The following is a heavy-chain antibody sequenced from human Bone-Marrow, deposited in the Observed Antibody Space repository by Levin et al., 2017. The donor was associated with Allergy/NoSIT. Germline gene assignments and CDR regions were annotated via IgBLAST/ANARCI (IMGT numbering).Heavy chain of an antibody. D-gene: IGHD1-1*01. CDR2: VSYTGDT. CDR3: ARIATGRTLGRAWFDP. V-gene: IGHV4-39*01. J-gene: IGHJ5*02. Sequence: SETLSLTCTVSGDSITTSSFFWGWIRQPPGKGLQYIGLVSYTGDTNYNPSLKSRVTILVDTSRNQFSLKLTSLTAADTAVYYWARIATGRTLGRAWFDPWGQGTLVTVSS. CDR1: GDSITTSSFF.